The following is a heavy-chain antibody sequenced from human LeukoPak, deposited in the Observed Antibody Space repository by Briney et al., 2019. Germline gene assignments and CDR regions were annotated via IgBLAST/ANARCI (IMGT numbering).Heavy chain of an antibody. Sequence: SVKVSCKASGGTFSSYAISWVRRAPGQGREWMGGIIPIFGTANYAQKFQGRVTITADESTSTAYMERSSLGSEDTAVYYCARTLPGGPQDCSSTSCYGGVYFDYWGQGTLVTVSS. CDR2: IIPIFGTA. CDR3: ARTLPGGPQDCSSTSCYGGVYFDY. CDR1: GGTFSSYA. D-gene: IGHD2-2*01. J-gene: IGHJ4*02. V-gene: IGHV1-69*01.